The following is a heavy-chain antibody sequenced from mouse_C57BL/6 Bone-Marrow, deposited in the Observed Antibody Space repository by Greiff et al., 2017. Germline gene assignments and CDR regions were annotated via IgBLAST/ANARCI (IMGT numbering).Heavy chain of an antibody. CDR1: GYTFTDYN. CDR2: INPNNGGT. J-gene: IGHJ2*01. D-gene: IGHD1-1*01. CDR3: ARTPTYYGSSYRYFDY. V-gene: IGHV1-18*01. Sequence: VQLQQSGPELVKPGASVKIPCKASGYTFTDYNMDWVKQSHGKSLEWIGDINPNNGGTIYNQKFKGKATLTVDKSSSTAYMELRSLTSEDTAVYYCARTPTYYGSSYRYFDYWGQGTTLTVSS.